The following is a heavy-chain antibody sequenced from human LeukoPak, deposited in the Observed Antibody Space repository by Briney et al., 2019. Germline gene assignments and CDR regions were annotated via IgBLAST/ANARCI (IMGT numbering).Heavy chain of an antibody. CDR1: GYSFISYW. Sequence: GESLKISCKGSGYSFISYWIGWVRQMPGKGLEWMGIIYPGDSDTRYSPSFEGQVTISADKSTSTAYLQWSSLKASDTAMYYCARHVGSDFWSGFRAYYYMDVWGKGTTVTVSS. CDR2: IYPGDSDT. D-gene: IGHD3-3*01. CDR3: ARHVGSDFWSGFRAYYYMDV. V-gene: IGHV5-51*01. J-gene: IGHJ6*03.